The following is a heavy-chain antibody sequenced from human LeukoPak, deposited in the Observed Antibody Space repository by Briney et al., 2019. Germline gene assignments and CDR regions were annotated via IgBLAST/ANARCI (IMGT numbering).Heavy chain of an antibody. CDR3: ARAPSGSYPFDY. V-gene: IGHV1-69*13. J-gene: IGHJ4*02. CDR2: IIPIFGTA. D-gene: IGHD1-26*01. CDR1: GGTFSSYA. Sequence: ASVKVSCKASGGTFSSYAISWVRQAPGQGLEWMGGIIPIFGTANYAQKFQGRVTITADESTSTAYMELSSLRSEDTAVYYCARAPSGSYPFDYWGQGTLVTVSS.